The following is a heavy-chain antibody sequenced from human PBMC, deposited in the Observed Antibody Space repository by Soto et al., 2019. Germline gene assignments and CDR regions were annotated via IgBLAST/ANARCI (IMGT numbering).Heavy chain of an antibody. Sequence: QVQLVESGGGLVKPGGSLRLSCAASGFTFSDYFMSWIRQAPGKGLECVSYITSSGGTMYYADSVKGRFTISRDNAKNSLSLQMNSLRVEDTAVYYCARLHNYYGSGSYYNWYFDLWGRGTLVSVSS. CDR2: ITSSGGTM. CDR3: ARLHNYYGSGSYYNWYFDL. J-gene: IGHJ2*01. V-gene: IGHV3-11*01. CDR1: GFTFSDYF. D-gene: IGHD3-10*01.